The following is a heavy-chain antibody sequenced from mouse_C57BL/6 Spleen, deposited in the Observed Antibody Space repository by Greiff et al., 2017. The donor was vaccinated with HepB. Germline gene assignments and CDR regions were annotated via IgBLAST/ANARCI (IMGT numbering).Heavy chain of an antibody. Sequence: EVQLQQSGPELVKPGASVKISCKASGYSFTGYYMNWVKQSPEKSLEWIGEINPSTGGTTSNQKFKAKATLTVDKSSSTAYMQLQSLPSEDSAVYYCARSSTGGDDWGQGTSVTVSS. D-gene: IGHD1-1*01. CDR3: ARSSTGGDD. CDR2: INPSTGGT. V-gene: IGHV1-42*01. J-gene: IGHJ4*01. CDR1: GYSFTGYY.